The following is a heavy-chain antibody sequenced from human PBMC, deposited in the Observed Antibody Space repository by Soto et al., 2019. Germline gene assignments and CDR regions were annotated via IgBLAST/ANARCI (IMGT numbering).Heavy chain of an antibody. Sequence: GGSLRLSCSASGFTISSYAMYWVRQAPGKGLDWVSAISDRGDNTHYADSVKGRFTISRDTSKNTLYLQMNTLRADDTAIYYCAKDKPGTTSFDYWGQGTLVTVSS. V-gene: IGHV3-23*01. J-gene: IGHJ4*02. CDR3: AKDKPGTTSFDY. CDR2: ISDRGDNT. CDR1: GFTISSYA. D-gene: IGHD1-1*01.